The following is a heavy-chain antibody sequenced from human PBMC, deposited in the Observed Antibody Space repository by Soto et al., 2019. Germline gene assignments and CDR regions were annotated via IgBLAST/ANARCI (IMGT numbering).Heavy chain of an antibody. D-gene: IGHD2-15*01. CDR1: GGSISSGGYY. CDR2: IYYSGST. V-gene: IGHV4-31*03. J-gene: IGHJ6*02. CDR3: ARGRGYCSGGSCSLPKYYYYYYGMDV. Sequence: SETLSLTCTVSGGSISSGGYYWSWIRQHPGKGLEWIGYIYYSGSTFYNPSLKSRFIISVDTSKNQFSLKLSSVIAADTAVYYCARGRGYCSGGSCSLPKYYYYYYGMDVWGQGTTVTVSS.